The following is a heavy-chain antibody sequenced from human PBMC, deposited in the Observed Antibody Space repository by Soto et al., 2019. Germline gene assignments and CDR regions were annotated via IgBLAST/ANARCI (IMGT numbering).Heavy chain of an antibody. Sequence: GRALRLSCAASGFTFSSYGMHWVRQAPGKELEWVAVIWYDGSNKYYADSVKGRFTISRDNSKNTLYLQMNSLRAEDTAVYYCARANNWNDGYYYMDVWGKGTTVTVSS. CDR2: IWYDGSNK. CDR1: GFTFSSYG. CDR3: ARANNWNDGYYYMDV. V-gene: IGHV3-33*01. J-gene: IGHJ6*03. D-gene: IGHD1-1*01.